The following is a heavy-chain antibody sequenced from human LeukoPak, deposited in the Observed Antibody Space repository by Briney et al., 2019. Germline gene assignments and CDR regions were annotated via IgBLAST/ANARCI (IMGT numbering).Heavy chain of an antibody. D-gene: IGHD3-3*01. V-gene: IGHV3-7*01. J-gene: IGHJ4*02. CDR1: GFPLSSYW. CDR2: IKQDGSEK. Sequence: GGSLRLSCAASGFPLSSYWMSWVRQAPGKGLEWVANIKQDGSEKYYVDSVKGRFTISRDNAKNSLYLQMNSLRAEDTAVYYCARGYYDFWSGSTSFDYWGQGTLVTVSS. CDR3: ARGYYDFWSGSTSFDY.